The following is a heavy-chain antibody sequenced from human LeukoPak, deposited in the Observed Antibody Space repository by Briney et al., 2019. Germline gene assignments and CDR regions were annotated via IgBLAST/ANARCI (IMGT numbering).Heavy chain of an antibody. CDR3: AKDALRTKNYYFDY. J-gene: IGHJ4*02. D-gene: IGHD2-2*01. CDR2: INGGGVNT. V-gene: IGHV3-23*01. CDR1: GFTFSSYA. Sequence: GGSLRLSCAASGFTFSSYAMSWVRQAPGKGLEWVSTINGGGVNTHYADSVKGRFTISRDDSKNTLYLQMNSLRAEDTAVYYCAKDALRTKNYYFDYWGQGTLVTVSS.